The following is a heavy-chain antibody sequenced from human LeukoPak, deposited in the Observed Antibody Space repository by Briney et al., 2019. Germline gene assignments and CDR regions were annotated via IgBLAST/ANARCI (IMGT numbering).Heavy chain of an antibody. CDR3: ARSYHDSSGYYNWFDP. V-gene: IGHV3-48*03. CDR1: GFTFSSYE. Sequence: TGGSLRLSCAASGFTFSSYEMNWVRQAPGKGLEWVSYISSSGSTIYYADSVKGRFTISRDNAKNSLYLQMNSLRAEDTAVYYCARSYHDSSGYYNWFDPWGQGTLVTVSS. J-gene: IGHJ5*02. D-gene: IGHD3-22*01. CDR2: ISSSGSTI.